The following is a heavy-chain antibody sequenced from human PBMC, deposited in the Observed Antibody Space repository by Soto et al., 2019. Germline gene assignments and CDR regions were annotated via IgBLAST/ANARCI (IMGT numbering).Heavy chain of an antibody. V-gene: IGHV3-33*01. Sequence: QVQLVESGGGVVQPGRSLRLSCAASGFTVSNYGMHWVRQAPGKGLASVAVILNDGSNRYHADSVKDRFTISRDNSKNILSLQMNSMRAEDTAVYYCARDDEYSGNGMDVWGQGIKVTVS. CDR3: ARDDEYSGNGMDV. J-gene: IGHJ6*02. CDR1: GFTVSNYG. CDR2: ILNDGSNR. D-gene: IGHD3-10*01.